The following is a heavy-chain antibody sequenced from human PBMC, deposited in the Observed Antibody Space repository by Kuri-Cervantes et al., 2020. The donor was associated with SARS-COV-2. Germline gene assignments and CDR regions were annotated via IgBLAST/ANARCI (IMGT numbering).Heavy chain of an antibody. CDR3: AKYETDDYLSTYFGRGTWFDP. V-gene: IGHV4-39*07. CDR2: IYYSGST. Sequence: SETLSLTCTVSGGPISSSSYYWGWIRQPPGKGLEWIGSIYYSGSTYYNPSLKTRVTISVDTSKNQLSLRVSSVTAADTAVYFCAKYETDDYLSTYFGRGTWFDPWGQGALVTVSS. J-gene: IGHJ5*02. CDR1: GGPISSSSYY. D-gene: IGHD3-3*01.